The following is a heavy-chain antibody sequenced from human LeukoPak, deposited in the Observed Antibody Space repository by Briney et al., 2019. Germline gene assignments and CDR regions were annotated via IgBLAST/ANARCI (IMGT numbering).Heavy chain of an antibody. CDR2: VHPNSGNT. Sequence: AASVKVSCKTSGYPFTTWEINWVRQAAGQGLEWMGWVHPNSGNTAYAQKFQSRVTMTRDTSISTAYMELSSLRSEDTAVYYCARLKVYCSGTSCCGLGAFDIWGQGTMVTASS. CDR1: GYPFTTWE. D-gene: IGHD2-2*01. CDR3: ARLKVYCSGTSCCGLGAFDI. V-gene: IGHV1-8*01. J-gene: IGHJ3*02.